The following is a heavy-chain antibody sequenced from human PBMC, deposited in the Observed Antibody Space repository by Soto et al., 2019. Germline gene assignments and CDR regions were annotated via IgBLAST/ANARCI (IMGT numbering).Heavy chain of an antibody. J-gene: IGHJ5*02. CDR3: ARDGMSDYQNWFDP. V-gene: IGHV4-31*03. CDR2: IYYSGST. D-gene: IGHD4-17*01. CDR1: GGSISSGGYY. Sequence: QVQLQESGPGLVKPSQTLSLTCTVSGGSISSGGYYWSWIRQHPGKGLEWIGYIYYSGSTYYNPSLKSRVTISVDTSKNQFSLKLSSVTAADTAVYYCARDGMSDYQNWFDPWGQGTLVTVSS.